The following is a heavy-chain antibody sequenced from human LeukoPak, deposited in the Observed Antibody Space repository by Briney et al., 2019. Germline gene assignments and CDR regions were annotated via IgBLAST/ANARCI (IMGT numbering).Heavy chain of an antibody. CDR2: ISGSGGST. V-gene: IGHV3-23*01. CDR1: GFTFSSYA. D-gene: IGHD2-2*01. J-gene: IGHJ6*03. CDR3: AKVGSRIVVADYYMDV. Sequence: PGGSLRLSCAASGFTFSSYAMSWVRQAPGKGLEWVSAISGSGGSTYYADSVKGRFTISRDNSKNTLYLQMNSLRAEDTAVYYCAKVGSRIVVADYYMDVWGKGTTVTVSS.